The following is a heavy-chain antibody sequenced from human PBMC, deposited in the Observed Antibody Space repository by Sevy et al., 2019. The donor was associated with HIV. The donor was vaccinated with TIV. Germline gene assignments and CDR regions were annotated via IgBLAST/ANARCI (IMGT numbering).Heavy chain of an antibody. V-gene: IGHV3-23*01. CDR3: AKHYIHDIEVGWYFEL. CDR1: GFTFNNYA. J-gene: IGHJ2*01. Sequence: GGSLRLSCAASGFTFNNYAMSWVRQAPGKGLEGKGLEWVSTISGGCGGTYYADSVRCRFTISRDNSKNTLNLQVNSLSVEDTAVYYCAKHYIHDIEVGWYFELWGRGTLVTVSS. CDR2: ISGGCGGT. D-gene: IGHD4-4*01.